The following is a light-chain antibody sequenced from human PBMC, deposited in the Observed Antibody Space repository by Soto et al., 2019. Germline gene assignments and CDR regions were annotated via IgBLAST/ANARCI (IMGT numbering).Light chain of an antibody. V-gene: IGKV3-20*01. CDR3: QQYGSSPPYT. CDR1: HSLTNNY. Sequence: EFVLTQSPGTLSLSPGERATLSCRASHSLTNNYLAWYQQKPGQAPRLLIFGSSDRATGIPDRFSGSGSGTDFSLNISRLEPEDFAVYYCQQYGSSPPYTFGQGTKLEIK. J-gene: IGKJ2*01. CDR2: GSS.